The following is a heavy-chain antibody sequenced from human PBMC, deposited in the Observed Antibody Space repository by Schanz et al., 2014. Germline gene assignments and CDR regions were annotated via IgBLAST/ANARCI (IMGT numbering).Heavy chain of an antibody. Sequence: LLASGGGFLHPFGSLPLPCAASGPLFSTSFLSWVRQAPGKGLEWVSTIGTSGGTNYAESVKGRFTISRDNSKNTLYLQMNSLRAEDTAVYFCAKIERNEDWGQGTLVTGSS. CDR3: AKIERNED. J-gene: IGHJ4*02. CDR1: GPLFSTSF. V-gene: IGHV3-23*01. D-gene: IGHD1-1*01. CDR2: IGTSGGT.